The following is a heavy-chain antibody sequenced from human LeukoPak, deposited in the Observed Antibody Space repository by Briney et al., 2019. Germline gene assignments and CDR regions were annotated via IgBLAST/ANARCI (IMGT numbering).Heavy chain of an antibody. Sequence: GGSLRLSCAASGFTFSSYRMHWVRQAPGKGLVWVSRINSDGSSTSYADSVKGRFTISRDNAKNTLYLQMNSLRAEDTAVYYCARELNYYYYGMDVWGQGTTVTVSS. CDR2: INSDGSST. J-gene: IGHJ6*02. CDR1: GFTFSSYR. CDR3: ARELNYYYYGMDV. V-gene: IGHV3-74*01.